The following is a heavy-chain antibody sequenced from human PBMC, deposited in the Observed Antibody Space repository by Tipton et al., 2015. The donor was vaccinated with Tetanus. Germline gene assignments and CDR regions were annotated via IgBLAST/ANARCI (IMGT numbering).Heavy chain of an antibody. Sequence: TLSLTCTISGGSISRYYWAWIRQTPGKGLEWIGYIDYNGSTKYNPSLRSRVTLSLDTSKNQISMRLTSVTAADTAVYYCARSHVFRLTLFGEEIPRSGRFDPWGQGTLVTVSP. D-gene: IGHD3-3*01. J-gene: IGHJ5*02. V-gene: IGHV4-59*01. CDR3: ARSHVFRLTLFGEEIPRSGRFDP. CDR2: IDYNGST. CDR1: GGSISRYY.